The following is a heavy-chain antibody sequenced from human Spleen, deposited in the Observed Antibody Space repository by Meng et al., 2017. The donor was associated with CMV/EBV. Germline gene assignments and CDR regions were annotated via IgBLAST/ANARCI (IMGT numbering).Heavy chain of an antibody. CDR2: ISSSGSTI. D-gene: IGHD6-13*01. CDR3: AREGIAAAGGAYFDY. Sequence: SGFTFRDYYMSWIRQAPGKGLEWVSYISSSGSTIYYADSVKGRFTISRDNAKNSLYLQMNSLRAEDTAVYYCAREGIAAAGGAYFDYWGQGTLVTVSS. J-gene: IGHJ4*02. CDR1: GFTFRDYY. V-gene: IGHV3-11*04.